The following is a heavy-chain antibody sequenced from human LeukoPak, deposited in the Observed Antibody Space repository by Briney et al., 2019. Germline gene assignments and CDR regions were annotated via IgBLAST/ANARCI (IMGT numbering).Heavy chain of an antibody. CDR1: GGSFSGYY. CDR3: ARGLNTWFGELGPFDY. D-gene: IGHD3-10*01. V-gene: IGHV4-34*01. J-gene: IGHJ4*02. CDR2: INHSGST. Sequence: PSETLSLTCAVYGGSFSGYYWSWIRQPPGEGLEWIGEINHSGSTNYNPSLKSRVTISVDTSKNQFSLKLSSVTAADTAVYYCARGLNTWFGELGPFDYWGQGTLVTVSS.